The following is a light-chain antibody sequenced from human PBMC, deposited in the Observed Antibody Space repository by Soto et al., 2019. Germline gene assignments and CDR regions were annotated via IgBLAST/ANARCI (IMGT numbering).Light chain of an antibody. V-gene: IGLV2-11*01. CDR3: CSYVGSDPSFV. Sequence: QSALTQPRSLSGSPGQSVTITCTGTSSDVGGYNFVSWYQQHPGKVPKLMIYDVSISPSGVTDRFSGSKSGITASLTISGLQAEDEADYYCCSYVGSDPSFVFGSGTKLTVL. CDR1: SSDVGGYNF. J-gene: IGLJ1*01. CDR2: DVS.